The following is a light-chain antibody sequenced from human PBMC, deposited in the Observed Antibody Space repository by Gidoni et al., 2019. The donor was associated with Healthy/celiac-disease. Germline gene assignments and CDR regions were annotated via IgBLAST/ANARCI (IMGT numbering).Light chain of an antibody. V-gene: IGLV2-11*01. Sequence: QSALTQPRSVSGSPGQSVTISCPGTSSDVGGYNYVSWYQQHPGKAPKLMIYDVSKRPSGVPDRFSGSKSGNTASLTISGLQAEDEADYYCCSYAGSYTLVVFGGGTKLTV. CDR3: CSYAGSYTLVV. CDR2: DVS. CDR1: SSDVGGYNY. J-gene: IGLJ2*01.